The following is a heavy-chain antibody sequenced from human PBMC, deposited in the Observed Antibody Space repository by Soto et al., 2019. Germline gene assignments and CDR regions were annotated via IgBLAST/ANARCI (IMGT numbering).Heavy chain of an antibody. J-gene: IGHJ5*02. D-gene: IGHD3-10*01. V-gene: IGHV4-39*01. Sequence: SETLSLTCTVSGDSLSSSTYYWGWIRQPPGKGLEWIGSIYQSGTTYYNPSLKSRVTISVDTSKNQFSLKLNSVTAADTAVYYCARRSRGSGSAGSWGQGTLVTVSS. CDR3: ARRSRGSGSAGS. CDR2: IYQSGTT. CDR1: GDSLSSSTYY.